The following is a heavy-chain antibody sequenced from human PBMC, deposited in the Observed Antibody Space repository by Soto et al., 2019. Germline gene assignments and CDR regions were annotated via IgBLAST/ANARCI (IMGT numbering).Heavy chain of an antibody. D-gene: IGHD4-17*01. CDR3: ARNGIYGDWYYFDY. V-gene: IGHV4-31*03. CDR1: GGSISSGGYY. J-gene: IGHJ4*02. CDR2: IYYSGST. Sequence: QVQLQESGPGLVKPSQTLSLTCTVSGGSISSGGYYWSWIRQHPGKGLEWLGYIYYSGSTYNNPSNECRVTISVQTSNNQFSLNLSYVNAADTAVYYCARNGIYGDWYYFDYGGEGTLVTDSS.